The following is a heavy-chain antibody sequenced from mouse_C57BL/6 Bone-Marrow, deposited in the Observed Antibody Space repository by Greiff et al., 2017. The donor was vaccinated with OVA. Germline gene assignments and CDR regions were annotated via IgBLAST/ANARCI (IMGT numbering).Heavy chain of an antibody. J-gene: IGHJ1*03. CDR2: IYPGDGDT. V-gene: IGHV1-80*01. CDR1: GYAFSSYW. D-gene: IGHD2-5*01. Sequence: VQLQQSGAELVKPGASVKISCTASGYAFSSYWLNWVKHRPGKGLAWIGQIYPGDGDTNYNGKFKGKATLTADKSSSTAYMQLSSLTSEDSAVYFCARRYSSYWYFDVWGTGTTVTVSS. CDR3: ARRYSSYWYFDV.